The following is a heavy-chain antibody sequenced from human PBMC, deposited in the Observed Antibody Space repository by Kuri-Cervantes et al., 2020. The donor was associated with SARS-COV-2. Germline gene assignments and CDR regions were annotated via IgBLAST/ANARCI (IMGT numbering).Heavy chain of an antibody. D-gene: IGHD3-10*01. Sequence: GESLKISCAASGFTFSSYWMSWVRQAPGKGLVWVSRINSDGSSTSYADSVKGRFTISRDNAKNTLYLQMNSLRAEDTAVYYYARVPSITMVRGANSYGMDVWGQGTTVTVSS. CDR3: ARVPSITMVRGANSYGMDV. CDR2: INSDGSST. V-gene: IGHV3-74*01. J-gene: IGHJ6*02. CDR1: GFTFSSYW.